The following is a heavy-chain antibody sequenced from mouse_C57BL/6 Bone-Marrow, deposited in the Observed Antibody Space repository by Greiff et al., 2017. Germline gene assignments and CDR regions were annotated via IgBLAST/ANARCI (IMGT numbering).Heavy chain of an antibody. CDR1: GNTFTSYW. J-gene: IGHJ2*01. CDR3: TRGYLLRGYYFDY. V-gene: IGHV1-5*01. CDR2: IYPGNSDT. D-gene: IGHD1-1*01. Sequence: VQLQQSGTVLARPGASVKMSCKTSGNTFTSYWMHWVKQRPGQGLEWIGAIYPGNSDTSYNQKFKGKAKLTAVTSASTAYMELSSLTNEDSAVYYCTRGYLLRGYYFDYWGQGTTLTVSS.